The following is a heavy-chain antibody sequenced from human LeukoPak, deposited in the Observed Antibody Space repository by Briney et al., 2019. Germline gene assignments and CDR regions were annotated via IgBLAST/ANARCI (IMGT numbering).Heavy chain of an antibody. J-gene: IGHJ6*02. CDR3: AKDSYSNYYNGLDV. D-gene: IGHD6-13*01. CDR2: IWYDGSNK. V-gene: IGHV3-33*06. CDR1: GFTFSSYG. Sequence: GRSLRLSCAASGFTFSSYGMHWVRQAPGKGLEWVAVIWYDGSNKYYADSVKGRFTISGGNSKNTLYLQMNSLRAEDTAVYYCAKDSYSNYYNGLDVWGQGTTVTVSS.